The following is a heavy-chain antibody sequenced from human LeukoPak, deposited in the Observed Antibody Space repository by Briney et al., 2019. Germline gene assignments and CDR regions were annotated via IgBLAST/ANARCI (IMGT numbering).Heavy chain of an antibody. D-gene: IGHD3-22*01. CDR2: VYYSGST. CDR3: ARGAYYYDSSGPSVFNY. J-gene: IGHJ4*02. V-gene: IGHV4-59*01. CDR1: GGSISSYY. Sequence: PSETLSLTCTVSGGSISSYYWSWIRQPPGKGLEWIGYVYYSGSTNYNPSLKSRVTISVDTSKNQFSLNLSSVTAADTAVYYCARGAYYYDSSGPSVFNYWGQGTLVTVSS.